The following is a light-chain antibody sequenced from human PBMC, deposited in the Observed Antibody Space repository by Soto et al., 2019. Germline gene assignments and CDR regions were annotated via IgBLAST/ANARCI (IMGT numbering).Light chain of an antibody. CDR2: AAS. CDR3: QQSYTSPPT. CDR1: QRIDNY. V-gene: IGKV1-39*01. Sequence: DIQMTQSPSSLPASVGDRVNITCRTTQRIDNYLNWYQQKPGKAPNLLIFAASSLHSGVPSRFSGSGSGTDFTLTISRLQPEDFATYYCQQSYTSPPTFGGGTKVEMK. J-gene: IGKJ4*01.